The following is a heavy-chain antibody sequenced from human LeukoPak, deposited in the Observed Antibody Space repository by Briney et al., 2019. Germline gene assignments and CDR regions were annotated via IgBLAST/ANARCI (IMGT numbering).Heavy chain of an antibody. CDR2: MNPNSGNT. D-gene: IGHD3-22*01. Sequence: ASVKVSCKASGYTFTSYDINWVRQATGQGLEWMGCMNPNSGNTGYAQKFQGRVTMTRNTSISTAYMELSSLRSEDTAVYYCARGHGYYDSSADAFDIWGQGTMVTVSS. J-gene: IGHJ3*02. V-gene: IGHV1-8*01. CDR3: ARGHGYYDSSADAFDI. CDR1: GYTFTSYD.